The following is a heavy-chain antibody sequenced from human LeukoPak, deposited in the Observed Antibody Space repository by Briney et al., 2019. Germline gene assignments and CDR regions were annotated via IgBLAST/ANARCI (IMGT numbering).Heavy chain of an antibody. V-gene: IGHV3-30-3*01. J-gene: IGHJ4*02. Sequence: GGSLRLSCAASGFTFSTYAMRWVRQAPGKGLEWVAVISYDGNNKDFADSVKGRFTISRDNSKNTLYLQMNSLRAEDTAVYYCARGNNVLMVTGCFDYWGQGTLVTVSS. CDR1: GFTFSTYA. CDR2: ISYDGNNK. CDR3: ARGNNVLMVTGCFDY. D-gene: IGHD2-21*02.